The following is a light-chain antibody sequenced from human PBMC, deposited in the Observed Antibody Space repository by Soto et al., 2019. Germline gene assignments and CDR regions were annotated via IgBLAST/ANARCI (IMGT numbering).Light chain of an antibody. Sequence: EIVLTQSPGTLPFSPGERATLSCRASQSVRSSYLAWYQQKPGQPPRLLIYGASSRATGIPDRFSGSGSGTDFTLTISRLEPEDFAVYYCQQYGSLPRTFGQGTKVDIK. J-gene: IGKJ1*01. CDR2: GAS. V-gene: IGKV3-20*01. CDR3: QQYGSLPRT. CDR1: QSVRSSY.